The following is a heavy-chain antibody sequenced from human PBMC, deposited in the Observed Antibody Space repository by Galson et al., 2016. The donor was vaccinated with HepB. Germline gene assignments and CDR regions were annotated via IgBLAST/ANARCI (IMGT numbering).Heavy chain of an antibody. CDR3: AKSQFALPDSGWFNAFDL. V-gene: IGHV3-23*01. CDR1: GFTFNNYA. D-gene: IGHD6-19*01. J-gene: IGHJ3*01. CDR2: ISSSDGRT. Sequence: SLRLSCAASGFTFNNYAMTWVRQAPGKGLEWVSSISSSDGRTWYADSVRGRFTISTDNSKTTLYVQMNSLRVDDSAIYYCAKSQFALPDSGWFNAFDLWGQGTMVTVSS.